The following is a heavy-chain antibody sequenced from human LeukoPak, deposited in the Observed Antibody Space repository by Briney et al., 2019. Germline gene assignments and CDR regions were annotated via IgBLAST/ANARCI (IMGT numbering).Heavy chain of an antibody. CDR2: INPNSGGT. V-gene: IGHV1-2*02. CDR3: ARVVPNWGSGDY. D-gene: IGHD7-27*01. J-gene: IGHJ4*02. CDR1: GYTFTGYY. Sequence: ASVKVSCKASGYTFTGYYMHWVRQAPGQGLEWMGWINPNSGGTNYAQKFQGRVTMTRDTSISTAYMELSRLRSDDTAVYYYARVVPNWGSGDYWGQGTLVTVSS.